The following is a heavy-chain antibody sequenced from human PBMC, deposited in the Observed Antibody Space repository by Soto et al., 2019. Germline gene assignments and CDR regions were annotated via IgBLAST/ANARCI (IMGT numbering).Heavy chain of an antibody. J-gene: IGHJ4*02. CDR3: ASIVATADYFDY. CDR1: GGSISSGGYY. V-gene: IGHV4-31*03. CDR2: IYYSGST. D-gene: IGHD5-12*01. Sequence: PSETLSLTCTVSGGSISSGGYYWSWIRQHPGKGLEWIGYIYYSGSTYYNPSLKSRATISVDTSKNPFSLKLSSVTAADTAVYYCASIVATADYFDYWGQGTLVTVSS.